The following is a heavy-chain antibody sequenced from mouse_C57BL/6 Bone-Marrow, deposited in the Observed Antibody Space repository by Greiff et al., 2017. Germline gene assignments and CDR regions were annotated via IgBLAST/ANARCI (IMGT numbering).Heavy chain of an antibody. CDR1: GYTFTDYY. CDR2: INPYNGGT. Sequence: EVQLQQSGPVLVKPGASVKMSCKASGYTFTDYYMNWVKQSHGKSLEWIGVINPYNGGTSYNQKFKGKATLTVDKSSSTAYMELNSLTSEDSAVYYCARGAYYSNLAWFAYWGQGTLVTVSA. J-gene: IGHJ3*01. D-gene: IGHD2-5*01. V-gene: IGHV1-19*01. CDR3: ARGAYYSNLAWFAY.